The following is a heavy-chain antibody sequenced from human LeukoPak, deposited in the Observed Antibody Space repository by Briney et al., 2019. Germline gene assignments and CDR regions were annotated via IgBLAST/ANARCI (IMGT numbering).Heavy chain of an antibody. Sequence: GGSLRLSCAASGFTFSNYSMNWVRQAPGKGLEWVSSISSSSSYIYYADSVKGRFTISRDNAKNSLYLQMNSLRAEDTAVYYCARPSEGTIFDYYMDVWGKGTTVTVSS. V-gene: IGHV3-21*01. CDR1: GFTFSNYS. D-gene: IGHD3-3*01. CDR3: ARPSEGTIFDYYMDV. J-gene: IGHJ6*03. CDR2: ISSSSSYI.